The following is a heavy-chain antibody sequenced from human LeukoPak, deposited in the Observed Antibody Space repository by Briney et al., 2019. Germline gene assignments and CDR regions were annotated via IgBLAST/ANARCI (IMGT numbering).Heavy chain of an antibody. V-gene: IGHV3-53*01. J-gene: IGHJ4*02. Sequence: GGSLRLSCTVSGFTVSSNSMSWVRQAPGKGLEWVSFIYSDNTHYSDSVKGRFTISRDNSKNTLYLQMNSLRAEDTAVYYCAKGLELESRLEYWGQGTLVTVSS. CDR1: GFTVSSNS. D-gene: IGHD1-7*01. CDR3: AKGLELESRLEY. CDR2: IYSDNT.